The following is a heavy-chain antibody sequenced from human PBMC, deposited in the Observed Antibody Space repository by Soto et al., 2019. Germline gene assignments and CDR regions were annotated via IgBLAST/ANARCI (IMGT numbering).Heavy chain of an antibody. CDR3: ARLTTGYCSGGSCPPPY. V-gene: IGHV4-31*03. D-gene: IGHD2-15*01. J-gene: IGHJ4*02. CDR2: IFYSGST. Sequence: SDTLSLTCTVSGDSISSDNYYCIWIRQHPGKGLEWIGYIFYSGSTHYNPSLKSRVTISVDTSKNQFSLKLSSVTAADTAVYYCARLTTGYCSGGSCPPPYWGQGTLVTVS. CDR1: GDSISSDNYY.